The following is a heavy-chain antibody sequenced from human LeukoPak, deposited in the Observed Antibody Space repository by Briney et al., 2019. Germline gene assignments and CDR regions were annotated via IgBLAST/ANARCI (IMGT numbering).Heavy chain of an antibody. V-gene: IGHV1-69*06. Sequence: ASVKVSCKASGGTFSSYAISWVRQAPGHGLERMGGIIPIFGTANYAQKFPGRVTITADKSTSTDYMELSSLRSEDTAVCYCASPPGDDSLARYYRSCDYCGQGTLVSDSS. D-gene: IGHD3-9*01. CDR2: IIPIFGTA. J-gene: IGHJ4*02. CDR1: GGTFSSYA. CDR3: ASPPGDDSLARYYRSCDY.